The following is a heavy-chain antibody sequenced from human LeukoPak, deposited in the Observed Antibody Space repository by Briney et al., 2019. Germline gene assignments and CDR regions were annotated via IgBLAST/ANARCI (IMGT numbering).Heavy chain of an antibody. V-gene: IGHV1-18*01. J-gene: IGHJ4*02. CDR3: ARVRKYYYDSSGPYYFDY. Sequence: ASVKVSCKASGYTFTSYGISWVRQAPGQGLEWMGWISAYNGNTNYAQKLQGRVTMTTDTSTSTAYMELRSLRSDDTAVYYCARVRKYYYDSSGPYYFDYWGQGTLVTVSS. CDR1: GYTFTSYG. D-gene: IGHD3-22*01. CDR2: ISAYNGNT.